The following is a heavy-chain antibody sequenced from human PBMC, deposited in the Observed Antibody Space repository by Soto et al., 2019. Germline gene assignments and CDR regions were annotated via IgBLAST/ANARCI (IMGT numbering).Heavy chain of an antibody. Sequence: QVQLQESGPGLVKPSGTLSLTCAVSGGSISSSNWWNWVRQPPGKGREWIGEIDHSGSTNYNPSRKGRIALSVDKSKNQSAPKLSSLATADPAVYFCGCAHRWPRADHWGRGALVTVSS. CDR3: GCAHRWPRADH. V-gene: IGHV4-4*02. D-gene: IGHD5-12*01. CDR2: IDHSGST. J-gene: IGHJ4*02. CDR1: GGSISSSNW.